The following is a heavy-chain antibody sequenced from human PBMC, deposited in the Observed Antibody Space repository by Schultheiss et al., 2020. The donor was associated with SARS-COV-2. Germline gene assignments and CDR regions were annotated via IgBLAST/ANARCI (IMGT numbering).Heavy chain of an antibody. CDR3: ARVKQQLYVWFDP. D-gene: IGHD6-13*01. CDR1: GESFSAYY. V-gene: IGHV4-31*11. CDR2: IYYSGST. Sequence: SETLSLTCAVCGESFSAYYWSWIRQHPGKGLEWIGYIYYSGSTYYNPSLKSRVTISVDTSKNQFSLKLSSVTAADTAVYYCARVKQQLYVWFDPWGQGTLVTVSS. J-gene: IGHJ5*02.